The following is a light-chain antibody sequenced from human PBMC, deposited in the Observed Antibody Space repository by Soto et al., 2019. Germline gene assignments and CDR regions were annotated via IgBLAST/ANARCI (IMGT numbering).Light chain of an antibody. CDR3: SSYTTSNIWV. CDR2: EVS. CDR1: SSDVGGYNY. Sequence: QSVLTQPASVSGSPGQSITISCTGTSSDVGGYNYVSWYQQHPGKAPKLMIYEVSNRPSGVSNRFSGSKSGNTASLTISGLQPEDEADYYCSSYTTSNIWVFGGGTKLTVL. J-gene: IGLJ3*02. V-gene: IGLV2-14*01.